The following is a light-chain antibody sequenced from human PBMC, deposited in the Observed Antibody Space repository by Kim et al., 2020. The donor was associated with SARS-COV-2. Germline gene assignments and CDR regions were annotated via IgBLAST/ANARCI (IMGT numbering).Light chain of an antibody. CDR2: DVR. J-gene: IGLJ2*01. CDR1: SSDVGGYNY. CDR3: SSYTSSSTLV. V-gene: IGLV2-14*03. Sequence: QSALTQPASVSGSPGQSITISCTGTSSDVGGYNYVCWYQQYPGKAPKLMIYDVRNRPSGVSNRFFGSKSANTASLTISGLQAEDEADYYCSSYTSSSTLVFGGGTKVTVL.